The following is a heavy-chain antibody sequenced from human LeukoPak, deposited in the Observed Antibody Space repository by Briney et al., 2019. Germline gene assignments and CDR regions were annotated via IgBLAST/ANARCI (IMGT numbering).Heavy chain of an antibody. V-gene: IGHV4-59*01. CDR3: ARDSHPDYGGTISLDAFDI. D-gene: IGHD4-23*01. J-gene: IGHJ3*02. Sequence: SETLSLTCTVSGGSISSYYWSWIRQPPGKGLEWIGYIYYSGSTNYNPSLKGRVTISVDTSKNQFSLKLSSVTAADTAVYYCARDSHPDYGGTISLDAFDIWGQGTMVTVSS. CDR1: GGSISSYY. CDR2: IYYSGST.